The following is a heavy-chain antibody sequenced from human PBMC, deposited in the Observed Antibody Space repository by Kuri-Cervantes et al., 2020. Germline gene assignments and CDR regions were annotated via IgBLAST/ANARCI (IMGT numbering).Heavy chain of an antibody. J-gene: IGHJ4*02. Sequence: SETLSLTCTVSGGSISSYYWSWIRQPPGKGLEWIGSIYHSGSTYYNPSLKSRVTISVDTSKNQFSLKLSSVTAADTAVYYCARGVAYSSGWYVGPKFDYWGQGTLVTVSS. CDR2: IYHSGST. D-gene: IGHD6-19*01. CDR1: GGSISSYY. CDR3: ARGVAYSSGWYVGPKFDY. V-gene: IGHV4-38-2*02.